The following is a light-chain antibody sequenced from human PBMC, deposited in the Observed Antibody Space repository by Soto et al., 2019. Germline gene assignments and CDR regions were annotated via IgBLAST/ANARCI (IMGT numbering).Light chain of an antibody. Sequence: QSVLTQPASVSGSPGQSITISCTGTSSDVGAYDYVSWYQQHPDKAPKLMIYEVSNRPSGVSNRFSGSKSVNTATLTISGLQADDEADYYCSSYTSSSTRLFGTGTKVTVL. V-gene: IGLV2-14*03. CDR3: SSYTSSSTRL. CDR1: SSDVGAYDY. J-gene: IGLJ1*01. CDR2: EVS.